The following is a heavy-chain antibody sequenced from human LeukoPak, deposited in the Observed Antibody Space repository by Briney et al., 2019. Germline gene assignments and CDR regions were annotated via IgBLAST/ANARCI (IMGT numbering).Heavy chain of an antibody. CDR2: ISGSGGST. V-gene: IGHV3-23*01. CDR3: AKLYGDSSGYGYENWFDP. CDR1: GFTFSTYE. J-gene: IGHJ5*02. D-gene: IGHD3-22*01. Sequence: GGSLRLSCAASGFTFSTYEMNWVRQAPGKELKWVSAISGSGGSTYYTDSVKGRFTISRDNSKNTLYLQMNSLRAEDTAVYYCAKLYGDSSGYGYENWFDPWGQGTLVTVSS.